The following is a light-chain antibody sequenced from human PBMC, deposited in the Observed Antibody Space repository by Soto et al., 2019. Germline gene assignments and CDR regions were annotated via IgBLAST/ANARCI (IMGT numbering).Light chain of an antibody. CDR1: SSNIGNNS. CDR3: GTWDSSLSAVV. J-gene: IGLJ2*01. Sequence: QSVLTQPPSVSAAPGQKVTISCSGSSSNIGNNSVSWDQQLPGTAHKLLIYENNKRPSGIPDRFSGSKSGTSATLGITGLQTGDEADYYCGTWDSSLSAVVFGGGTKLTVL. CDR2: ENN. V-gene: IGLV1-51*02.